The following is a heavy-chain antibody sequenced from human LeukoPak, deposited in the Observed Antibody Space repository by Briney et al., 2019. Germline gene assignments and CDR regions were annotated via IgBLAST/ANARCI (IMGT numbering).Heavy chain of an antibody. CDR1: GGTFSSYA. V-gene: IGHV1-69*01. D-gene: IGHD3-22*01. CDR3: ARDVMGYDSSGYYPDAFDI. CDR2: IIPIFGTA. Sequence: SVKVSCKASGGTFSSYAISWVRQAPGQGLEWMGGIIPIFGTANYAQKFQGRVTITADESTSTAYMELSSLRSEDTAVYYCARDVMGYDSSGYYPDAFDIWGQGTMVTVSS. J-gene: IGHJ3*02.